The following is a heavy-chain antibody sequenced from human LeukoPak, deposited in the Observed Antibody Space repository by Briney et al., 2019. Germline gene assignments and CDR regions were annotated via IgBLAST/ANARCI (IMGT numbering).Heavy chain of an antibody. V-gene: IGHV3-21*01. Sequence: PGGSLRLSCAASGFTFSSYSMNWVRQAPGKGLEWVSSISSSSSYIYYADSVKGRFTISRDNAKNSLYLQMNSLRAEDTAVYYCASSRITMVRGVSYFDYWGQGTLVTVSS. J-gene: IGHJ4*02. CDR1: GFTFSSYS. D-gene: IGHD3-10*01. CDR2: ISSSSSYI. CDR3: ASSRITMVRGVSYFDY.